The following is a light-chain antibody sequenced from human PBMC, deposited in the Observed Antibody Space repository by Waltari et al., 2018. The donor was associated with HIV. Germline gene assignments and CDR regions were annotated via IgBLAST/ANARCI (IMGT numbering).Light chain of an antibody. V-gene: IGKV3-11*01. Sequence: EIVLTQSPPTLSLFPGERATLSCRASQIVTTYLAWYQQKPGLAPRLLIFDASKRATGVPARFSGSGSGTDFTLTISSLEPEDFAVYWCQQRTNWPLIFGGGTKVELK. J-gene: IGKJ4*01. CDR3: QQRTNWPLI. CDR2: DAS. CDR1: QIVTTY.